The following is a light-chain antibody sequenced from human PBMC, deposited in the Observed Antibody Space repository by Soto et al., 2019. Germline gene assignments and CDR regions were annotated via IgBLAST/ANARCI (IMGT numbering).Light chain of an antibody. Sequence: QSVLTQPPSASGTTGQRVTISCSGSSSNIGSNYVYWYQQLPGTAPKLLSYRNNQRPSGVPDRFSGSKAGTSASLAISGLRSEDEADYYCAAWDDSLSGFVVFGGGTKVTVL. CDR2: RNN. V-gene: IGLV1-47*01. CDR3: AAWDDSLSGFVV. J-gene: IGLJ2*01. CDR1: SSNIGSNY.